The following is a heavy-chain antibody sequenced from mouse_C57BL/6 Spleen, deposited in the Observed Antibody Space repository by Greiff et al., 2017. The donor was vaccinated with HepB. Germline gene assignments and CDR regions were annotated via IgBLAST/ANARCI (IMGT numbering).Heavy chain of an antibody. CDR2: IDPSDSYT. V-gene: IGHV1-69*01. Sequence: QVQLQQPGAELVMPGASVKLSCKASGYTFTSYWMHWVKQRPGQGLEWIGEIDPSDSYTNYNQTFKGKSTLTVDKSSSTAYMQLSSLTSEDSAVYYCARSVDGYYPLYYAMDYWGQGTSVTVSS. CDR1: GYTFTSYW. D-gene: IGHD2-3*01. J-gene: IGHJ4*01. CDR3: ARSVDGYYPLYYAMDY.